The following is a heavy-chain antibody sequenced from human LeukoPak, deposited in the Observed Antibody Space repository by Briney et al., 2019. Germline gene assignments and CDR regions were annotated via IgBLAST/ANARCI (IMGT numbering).Heavy chain of an antibody. CDR3: ARDLELNLEAKGYYYGMDV. CDR1: GFTVSSNY. D-gene: IGHD1-7*01. CDR2: IYSGGST. J-gene: IGHJ6*02. Sequence: GGSLRLSCAASGFTVSSNYMSWVRQAPGKGLEWVSVIYSGGSTYYADSVKGRFTISRDNSKNTLYLQMNSLRAEDTAVYYCARDLELNLEAKGYYYGMDVWGQGTTVTVSS. V-gene: IGHV3-66*01.